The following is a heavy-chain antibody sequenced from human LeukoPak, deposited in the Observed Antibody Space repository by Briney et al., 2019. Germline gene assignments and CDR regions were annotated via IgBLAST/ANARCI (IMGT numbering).Heavy chain of an antibody. CDR3: VKEGAAGIAVAGTFDY. Sequence: GGSLRLSCSASGFTFSSYAMHWVRQAPGKGLEHVSAISSNGDSTYYADSVKGRFTISRDNSKNTLYLQMSSLRAEDTAVYYCVKEGAAGIAVAGTFDYWGQGTLVTVSS. CDR1: GFTFSSYA. V-gene: IGHV3-64D*06. CDR2: ISSNGDST. J-gene: IGHJ4*02. D-gene: IGHD6-19*01.